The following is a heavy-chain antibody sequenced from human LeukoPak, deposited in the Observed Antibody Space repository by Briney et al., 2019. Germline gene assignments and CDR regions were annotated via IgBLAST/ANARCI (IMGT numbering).Heavy chain of an antibody. CDR1: GYTFSDYY. D-gene: IGHD3-10*01. J-gene: IGHJ1*01. CDR2: IGPNSGGT. Sequence: ASVKVSCKASGYTFSDYYMHWVRQAPGQGLEWMGWIGPNSGGTNYAQKFQGRVTMTRDTSISTGYMELSRLRSDDTAVYSCARDLDNYSGSGSYYNGDPLFQHWGQGTLVTVSS. CDR3: ARDLDNYSGSGSYYNGDPLFQH. V-gene: IGHV1-2*02.